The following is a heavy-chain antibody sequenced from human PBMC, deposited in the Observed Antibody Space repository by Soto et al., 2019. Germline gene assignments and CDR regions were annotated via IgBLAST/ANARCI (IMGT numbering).Heavy chain of an antibody. V-gene: IGHV3-23*01. J-gene: IGHJ4*02. CDR2: ISGSGGST. CDR3: ARSLYCSSTSCPYFDY. D-gene: IGHD2-2*01. CDR1: GFTFSSYA. Sequence: GGSLRLSCAASGFTFSSYAMSWVRQAPGKGLEWVSAISGSGGSTYYADSVKGRFTISRDNSKNTLYLQMNSLRAEDTAVYYCARSLYCSSTSCPYFDYWGQGTLVTVS.